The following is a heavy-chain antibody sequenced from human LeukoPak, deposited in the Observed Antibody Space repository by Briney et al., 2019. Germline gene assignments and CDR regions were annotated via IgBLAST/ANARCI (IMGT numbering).Heavy chain of an antibody. J-gene: IGHJ6*02. CDR1: DGSISSNSYY. D-gene: IGHD1-26*01. CDR2: ISYSGRT. Sequence: SETLSLTCTVSDGSISSNSYYWGWIRQPPGKGLEWIGSISYSGRTYYNPSLESRVTISVDASKNQFSLELNSVTAADTAVYYCARDQGGSYSHYYGMDVWAKGPRSPSP. CDR3: ARDQGGSYSHYYGMDV. V-gene: IGHV4-39*02.